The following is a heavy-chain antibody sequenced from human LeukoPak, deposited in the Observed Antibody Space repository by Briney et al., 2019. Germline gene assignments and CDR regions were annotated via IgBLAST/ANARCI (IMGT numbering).Heavy chain of an antibody. Sequence: GASVKVSCKASGYTFTSYDINWVRQATGQGLEWMGWMNPNSGNTGYAQKFQGRVTMTRNTSISTAYMELSSLGSEDTAVYYCARALIAVAGADFDYWGQGTLVTVSS. CDR1: GYTFTSYD. CDR3: ARALIAVAGADFDY. J-gene: IGHJ4*02. CDR2: MNPNSGNT. D-gene: IGHD6-19*01. V-gene: IGHV1-8*01.